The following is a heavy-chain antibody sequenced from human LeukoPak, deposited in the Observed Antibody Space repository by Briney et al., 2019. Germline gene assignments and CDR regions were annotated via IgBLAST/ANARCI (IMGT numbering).Heavy chain of an antibody. CDR3: ARDRRIYGGEGNGWAFFDY. J-gene: IGHJ4*02. V-gene: IGHV3-48*03. CDR2: ISSSGSTI. D-gene: IGHD4-23*01. Sequence: GGSLRLSCAASGFTFSSYEMNWVRQAPGKGLEWVSYISSSGSTIYYADSVKGRFTISRDNAKNSLYLQMNSLRAEDTAVYYSARDRRIYGGEGNGWAFFDYWGQGTLVTVSS. CDR1: GFTFSSYE.